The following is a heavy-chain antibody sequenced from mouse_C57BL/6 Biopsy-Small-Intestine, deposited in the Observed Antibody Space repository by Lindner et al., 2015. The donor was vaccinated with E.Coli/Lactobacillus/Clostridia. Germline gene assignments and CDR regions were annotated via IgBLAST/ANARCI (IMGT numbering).Heavy chain of an antibody. CDR1: GISITTGNYR. D-gene: IGHD2-3*01. CDR2: IYYSGTI. V-gene: IGHV3-5*01. J-gene: IGHJ4*01. CDR3: ARSDGYLYAMDY. Sequence: VQLQESGPGLVKPSQTVFLTCTVTGISITTGNYRWSWIRQFPGNKLEWIGYIYYSGTITYNPSLTSRTTITRDTPKNQFFLEMNSLTAEDTATYYCARSDGYLYAMDYWGQGTSVTVSS.